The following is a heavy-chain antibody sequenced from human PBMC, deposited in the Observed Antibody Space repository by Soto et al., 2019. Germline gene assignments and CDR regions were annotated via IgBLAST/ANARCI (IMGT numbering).Heavy chain of an antibody. CDR1: GGSISSYY. CDR2: IYYSGST. V-gene: IGHV4-59*08. Sequence: QVQLQESGPGLVKPSETLSLTCTVSGGSISSYYWSWIRQPPGKGLEWIGYIYYSGSTNYNPSLKNRVTIPVDTSKNQFSLKLSSVTAADTAGYYCARRYSSAFDIWGQGTMVTVS. J-gene: IGHJ3*02. D-gene: IGHD6-13*01. CDR3: ARRYSSAFDI.